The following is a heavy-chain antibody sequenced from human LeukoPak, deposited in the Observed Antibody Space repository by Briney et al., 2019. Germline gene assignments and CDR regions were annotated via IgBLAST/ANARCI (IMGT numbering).Heavy chain of an antibody. J-gene: IGHJ3*02. Sequence: PGGSLRLSCTASGFTFGDYAMSWVRQAPGKGLEWVGFIRSKAYGGTTEYAASVKGRFTISRDDSKSIAYLQMNSLKTEDTAVYYCTTVARGAFDIWGQGTMVTVSS. CDR2: IRSKAYGGTT. CDR1: GFTFGDYA. CDR3: TTVARGAFDI. V-gene: IGHV3-49*04. D-gene: IGHD3-10*01.